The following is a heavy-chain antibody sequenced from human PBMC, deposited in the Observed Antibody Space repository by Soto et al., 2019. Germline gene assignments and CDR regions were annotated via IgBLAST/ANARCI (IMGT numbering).Heavy chain of an antibody. CDR2: ISSGGDST. CDR3: ARDPSTGYADY. Sequence: EVHLLESGGDLVQPGGALRLSCAASGFTFSGYALNWVRQSPGKGLEWVSTISSGGDSTYYADSVKGRFTISRDNSKNTVYLQMNSLRAEATAIYYCARDPSTGYADYWGQGTLVTVSS. CDR1: GFTFSGYA. J-gene: IGHJ4*02. V-gene: IGHV3-23*01. D-gene: IGHD3-9*01.